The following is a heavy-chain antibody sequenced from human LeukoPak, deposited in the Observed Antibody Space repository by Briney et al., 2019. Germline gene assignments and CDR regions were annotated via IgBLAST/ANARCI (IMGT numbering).Heavy chain of an antibody. CDR2: IKSKTDGGTT. Sequence: GGSLRLSCAASGFTFSNAWMSWVRQAPGKGLEWVGRIKSKTDGGTTDYAAPVKGRFTISRDDSKNTLYLQMNSLKTEDTAVYYCTTRIWELLFQLKPATPDDYWGQGTLVTVSS. J-gene: IGHJ4*02. V-gene: IGHV3-15*01. D-gene: IGHD1-26*01. CDR1: GFTFSNAW. CDR3: TTRIWELLFQLKPATPDDY.